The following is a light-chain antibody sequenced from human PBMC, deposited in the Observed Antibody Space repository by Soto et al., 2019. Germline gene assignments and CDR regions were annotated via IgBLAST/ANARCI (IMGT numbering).Light chain of an antibody. J-gene: IGKJ4*01. V-gene: IGKV3-15*01. CDR2: GAS. CDR1: QSISSN. Sequence: EIVMTQSPATLSLSPGERATLSCRASQSISSNLAWYQQKPGQAPRLLIYGASTRAPDIPARFSGSGSGTEFTLTIISLQSADFAVYYCQHYNNWPPLNFGGGTKLEIK. CDR3: QHYNNWPPLN.